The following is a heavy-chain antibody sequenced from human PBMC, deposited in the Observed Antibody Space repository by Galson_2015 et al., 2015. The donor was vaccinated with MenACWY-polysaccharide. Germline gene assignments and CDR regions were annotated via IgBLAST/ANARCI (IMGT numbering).Heavy chain of an antibody. Sequence: SLRLSCAASGFTFSNYWMSWLRQAPGKGLEWVANIEKDGGEKYYVDSVKGRFTISRDNAKNSLYLRMNSLRVEDTAVFYCARGHYGMDVWGQGTTVTVSS. CDR1: GFTFSNYW. CDR3: ARGHYGMDV. J-gene: IGHJ6*02. CDR2: IEKDGGEK. V-gene: IGHV3-7*01.